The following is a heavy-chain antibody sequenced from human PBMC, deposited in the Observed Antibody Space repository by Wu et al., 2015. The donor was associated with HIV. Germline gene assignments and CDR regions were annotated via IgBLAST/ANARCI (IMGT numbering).Heavy chain of an antibody. V-gene: IGHV1-69*05. Sequence: QVQLVQSGAEVKEPGSSVRVSCKASGGTFSSDAVSWVRQAPGQGLEWMGKIIPVFGTTDYAQIFQGRVTITTDESTSTAYMRLSSLRSEDTAVYYCASPRSPGFSSAWPTYFDYWGQGTLVTVSS. CDR2: IIPVFGTT. CDR1: GGTFSSDA. CDR3: ASPRSPGFSSAWPTYFDY. D-gene: IGHD6-19*01. J-gene: IGHJ4*02.